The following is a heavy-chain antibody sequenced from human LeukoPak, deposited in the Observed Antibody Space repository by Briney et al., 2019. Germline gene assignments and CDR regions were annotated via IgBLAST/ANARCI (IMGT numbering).Heavy chain of an antibody. CDR3: ARLTGTTPWLDP. CDR1: GGSFSGYY. D-gene: IGHD1-7*01. Sequence: SETLSLTCAVYGGSFSGYYWSWIRQPPGKGLEWIGEINHSGSTNYNPSLKSRVTISVDTSKNQFSLKLSSVTAADTAVYYCARLTGTTPWLDPWGQGTLVTVSS. V-gene: IGHV4-34*01. J-gene: IGHJ5*02. CDR2: INHSGST.